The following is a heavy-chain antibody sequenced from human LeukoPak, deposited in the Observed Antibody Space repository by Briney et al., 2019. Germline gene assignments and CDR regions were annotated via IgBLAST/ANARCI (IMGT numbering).Heavy chain of an antibody. CDR1: GFTFSSYG. Sequence: GGSLRLSCAASGFTFSSYGMHWVRQAPGKGLEWVAVISYDGSNKYYADSVKGRFTISRDNSKNTLYLQMNSLRAEDTAVYYCARDRGYYGPRTGGAFDIWGQGTMVTVSS. CDR2: ISYDGSNK. D-gene: IGHD3-10*01. CDR3: ARDRGYYGPRTGGAFDI. J-gene: IGHJ3*02. V-gene: IGHV3-30*03.